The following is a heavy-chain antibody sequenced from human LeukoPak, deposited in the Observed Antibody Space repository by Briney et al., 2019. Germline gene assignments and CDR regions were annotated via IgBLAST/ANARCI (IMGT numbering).Heavy chain of an antibody. Sequence: GGSLRPSCVASGFTFGKYWMSWVRQAPGKGLEWVANIKLDGSEKNYVDSVKGRFTISRDNTKNSLYLQMNSLRAEDTAVFYCARDQYDTWSRRGNFDSWGQGTLVIVSS. CDR1: GFTFGKYW. CDR3: ARDQYDTWSRRGNFDS. J-gene: IGHJ4*02. D-gene: IGHD3-3*01. CDR2: IKLDGSEK. V-gene: IGHV3-7*03.